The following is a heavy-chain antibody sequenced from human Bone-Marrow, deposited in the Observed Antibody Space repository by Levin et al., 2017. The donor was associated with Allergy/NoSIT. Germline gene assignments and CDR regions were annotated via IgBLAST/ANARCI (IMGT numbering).Heavy chain of an antibody. V-gene: IGHV3-30*18. CDR1: GFTFSSYG. D-gene: IGHD6-13*01. J-gene: IGHJ6*02. Sequence: SCAASGFTFSSYGMHWVRQAPGKGLEWVAVISYDGSNKYYADSVKGRFTISRDNSKNTLYLQMNSLRAEDTAVYYCAKDSSSSSWYGGAYYYYGMDVWGQGTTVTVSS. CDR3: AKDSSSSSWYGGAYYYYGMDV. CDR2: ISYDGSNK.